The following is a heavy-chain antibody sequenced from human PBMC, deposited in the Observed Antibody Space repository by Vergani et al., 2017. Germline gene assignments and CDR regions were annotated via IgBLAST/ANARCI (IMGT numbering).Heavy chain of an antibody. D-gene: IGHD6-13*01. CDR2: IYWDDDK. CDR3: AHSAGSIYSSSWYDRLFDY. CDR1: GFSLSSSVVG. Sequence: QITLKESGRTLVKPTQTLPLTCTFSGFSLSSSVVGVGWIRRPPGKALEWLALIYWDDDKRYSPSLKSRLTITKDTSKNQVVLTMTNMDPVDTATYYCAHSAGSIYSSSWYDRLFDYWGQGTLVTVYS. J-gene: IGHJ4*02. V-gene: IGHV2-5*02.